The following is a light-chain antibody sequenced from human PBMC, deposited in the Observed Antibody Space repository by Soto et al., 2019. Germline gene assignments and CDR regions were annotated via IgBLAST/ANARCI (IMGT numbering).Light chain of an antibody. J-gene: IGKJ1*01. CDR2: KVS. Sequence: DIHMTQSPSTLSASVGDRVTITCRASQSLNDWLAWFQQKPGKAPNLLIYKVSNLESGVPSRFSGSGSGTEFTRTISSLQPDDFATYYCQQYNGYSWAFGQGTKVEIK. CDR3: QQYNGYSWA. V-gene: IGKV1-5*03. CDR1: QSLNDW.